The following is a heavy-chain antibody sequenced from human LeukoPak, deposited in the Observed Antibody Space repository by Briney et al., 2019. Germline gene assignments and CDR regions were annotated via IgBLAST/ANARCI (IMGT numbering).Heavy chain of an antibody. Sequence: GGSLRLSCAASGFTFSSYEMHWVRQVAGKGLEWVSAVGIVGDTFYSGSVKGRFTISRENAENSLFLQMNSLRAGDTAVYYCAREGRGCSAADFDIWGQGTMVTVSS. CDR1: GFTFSSYE. CDR2: VGIVGDT. D-gene: IGHD2-2*01. V-gene: IGHV3-13*01. CDR3: AREGRGCSAADFDI. J-gene: IGHJ3*02.